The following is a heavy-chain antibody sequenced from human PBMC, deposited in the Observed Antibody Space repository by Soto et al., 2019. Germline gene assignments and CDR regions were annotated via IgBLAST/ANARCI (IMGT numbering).Heavy chain of an antibody. J-gene: IGHJ4*02. CDR1: GFIFSSYG. D-gene: IGHD1-1*01. CDR3: TRDTTDFDC. CDR2: MSYDGSRK. Sequence: QVQLVESGGDVVQPASSLRLSCAAPGFIFSSYGMHWVRQAPGKGLEWVAIMSYDGSRKYYADSVKGRFTISRDISKNTLFLQMDSLRPEDTAVYYCTRDTTDFDCWGQGTLVTVSS. V-gene: IGHV3-30*03.